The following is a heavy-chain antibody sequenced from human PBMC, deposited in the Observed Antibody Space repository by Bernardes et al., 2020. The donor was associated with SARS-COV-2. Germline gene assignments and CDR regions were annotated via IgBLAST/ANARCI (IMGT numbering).Heavy chain of an antibody. CDR3: AKDRTLNVYWIDF. Sequence: SLRLSCAVSGFTFNSYWMHWIRQAPGKGLVWVSRINGDGTSTSYADAVKGRFTISRDNAKNTLSLQMNSLSADDTALYYCAKDRTLNVYWIDFWGQGTLVTVSP. CDR2: INGDGTST. J-gene: IGHJ4*02. V-gene: IGHV3-74*01. D-gene: IGHD2-8*01. CDR1: GFTFNSYW.